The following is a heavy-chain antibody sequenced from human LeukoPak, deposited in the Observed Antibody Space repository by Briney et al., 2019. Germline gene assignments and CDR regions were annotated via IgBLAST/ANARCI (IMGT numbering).Heavy chain of an antibody. V-gene: IGHV4-34*01. Sequence: SETLSLTCAVYGGSFSGYYWSWIRQPPGKGLEWIGEINHSGSTNYNPSLKSRVTISVDTSKNQFSLKLSSVTAADTAVYYCARGRDYSNPLIPLGVWGKGTTVTVSS. CDR3: ARGRDYSNPLIPLGV. J-gene: IGHJ6*04. CDR2: INHSGST. CDR1: GGSFSGYY. D-gene: IGHD4-11*01.